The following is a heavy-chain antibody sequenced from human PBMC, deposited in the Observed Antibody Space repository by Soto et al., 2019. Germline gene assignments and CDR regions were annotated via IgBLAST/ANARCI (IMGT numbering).Heavy chain of an antibody. V-gene: IGHV3-23*01. CDR3: AKDRGSGGIVAGTPDY. CDR2: FSAGGSR. D-gene: IGHD6-19*01. Sequence: LRLSCAASGFTVSSSAMIWVRQAPGKGLEWVATFSAGGSRYYADSVKGRFTISRNSSQNTLYLQMNGLRAEDTALYYCAKDRGSGGIVAGTPDYWGQGTLVTVSS. CDR1: GFTVSSSA. J-gene: IGHJ4*02.